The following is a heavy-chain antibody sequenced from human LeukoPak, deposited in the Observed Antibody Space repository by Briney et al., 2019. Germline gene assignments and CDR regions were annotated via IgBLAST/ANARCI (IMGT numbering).Heavy chain of an antibody. Sequence: SETLSLTCTVSGGSISSYYWSWIRQPPGKGLEWIGCIYYSGYTNYKSSLKSRVTISVDTSKNQFSLKLSSVTAADTAVYYCARNFHRRLYDSSGYYPYWGQGTLVTVSS. J-gene: IGHJ4*02. CDR2: IYYSGYT. V-gene: IGHV4-59*01. CDR3: ARNFHRRLYDSSGYYPY. CDR1: GGSISSYY. D-gene: IGHD3-22*01.